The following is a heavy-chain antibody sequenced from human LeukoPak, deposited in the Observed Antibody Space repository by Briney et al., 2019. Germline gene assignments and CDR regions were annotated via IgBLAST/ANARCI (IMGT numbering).Heavy chain of an antibody. CDR3: ARGENSYGHGRY. V-gene: IGHV3-30-3*01. CDR2: ISYDGSNK. CDR1: GFTFSSYA. J-gene: IGHJ4*02. Sequence: GGSLRLSCAASGFTFSSYAMHWVCQAPGKGLEWVAVISYDGSNKYYADSVKGRFTISRDNSKNTLHLQMNSLRAEDTAVYYCARGENSYGHGRYWGQGTLVTVSS. D-gene: IGHD5-18*01.